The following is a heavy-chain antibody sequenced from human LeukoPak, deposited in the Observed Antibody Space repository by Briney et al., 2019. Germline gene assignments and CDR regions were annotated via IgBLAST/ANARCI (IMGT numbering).Heavy chain of an antibody. CDR2: IWYDGSNK. V-gene: IGHV3-33*08. CDR1: GFTFSSYA. D-gene: IGHD6-19*01. CDR3: ARDWAVAGSYYFDY. J-gene: IGHJ4*02. Sequence: GGSLRLSCAASGFTFSSYAMSGVRQAPAKGLEGGAVIWYDGSNKYYADSVKGRFTISRDNSKNTLYLQMNSLRAEDTAVYYCARDWAVAGSYYFDYWGQGTLVTVSS.